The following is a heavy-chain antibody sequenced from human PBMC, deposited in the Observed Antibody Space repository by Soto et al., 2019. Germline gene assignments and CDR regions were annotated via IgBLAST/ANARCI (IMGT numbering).Heavy chain of an antibody. CDR1: GFTFTSYG. CDR3: AKASGYCSSSTCSRLIYYYYGMDV. J-gene: IGHJ6*02. Sequence: PGGSLRLSCGASGFTFTSYGMHWVRQAPGKGLEWVAVISYDGGDKYYGDSVKGRFTISRDNSKNTLYLQMNSLRAEDTAVYYCAKASGYCSSSTCSRLIYYYYGMDVWGQGTTVTVSS. CDR2: ISYDGGDK. V-gene: IGHV3-30*18. D-gene: IGHD2-2*01.